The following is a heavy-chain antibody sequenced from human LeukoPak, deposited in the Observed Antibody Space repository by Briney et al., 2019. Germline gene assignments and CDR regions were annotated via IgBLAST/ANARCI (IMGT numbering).Heavy chain of an antibody. D-gene: IGHD6-13*01. V-gene: IGHV3-23*01. CDR2: SGTDGDT. CDR3: AKKTPGTYPFDY. Sequence: GGSLRLSCAASGFSFSSTAMNWVRQAPGKGLEWVSASGTDGDTYYADSVQGRFTISRDNSRSTLYLQMTSLRADDTAVYYCAKKTPGTYPFDYWGQGTLVTVSP. CDR1: GFSFSSTA. J-gene: IGHJ4*02.